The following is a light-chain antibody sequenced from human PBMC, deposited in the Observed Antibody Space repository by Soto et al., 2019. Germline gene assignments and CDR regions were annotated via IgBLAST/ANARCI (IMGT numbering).Light chain of an antibody. V-gene: IGKV3-20*01. CDR3: QQYGSSPVT. CDR2: GAS. J-gene: IGKJ5*01. CDR1: QSVRNNY. Sequence: EIVLTQSPGTLSLSPGERATLSCRASQSVRNNYLAWYQQKPGQAPRLLIYGASSRATGIPDRFSGSGSGTDFTLTISRLEPEDFALYYCQQYGSSPVTFGLGTRLGIK.